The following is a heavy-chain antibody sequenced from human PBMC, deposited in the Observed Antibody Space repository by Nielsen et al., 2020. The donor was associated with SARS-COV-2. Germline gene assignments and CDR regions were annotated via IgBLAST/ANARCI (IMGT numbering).Heavy chain of an antibody. CDR3: ASFGYSYGPAIDY. D-gene: IGHD5-18*01. CDR2: VSYSGST. Sequence: SETLSLTCTVSSGSISSYYWSWFRQPPGQGLDWIGYVSYSGSTDSNPSLKSRVTISVDTSKNQFSLKLSSVTAADTAVYYCASFGYSYGPAIDYWGQGTLVTVSS. J-gene: IGHJ4*02. CDR1: SGSISSYY. V-gene: IGHV4-59*01.